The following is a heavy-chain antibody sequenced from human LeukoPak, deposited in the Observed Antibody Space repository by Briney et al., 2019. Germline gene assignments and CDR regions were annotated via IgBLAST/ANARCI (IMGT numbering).Heavy chain of an antibody. Sequence: GGSLRLSCAASGFTFSSYGMHWVRQAPGKGLEWVSYISSSGRTIYYADSVKGRFTISRDNAKNSLYLQMNSLRAEDTAVYYCARDASRRVGATIPGFDYWGQGTLVTVSS. CDR3: ARDASRRVGATIPGFDY. CDR1: GFTFSSYG. V-gene: IGHV3-48*04. D-gene: IGHD1-26*01. CDR2: ISSSGRTI. J-gene: IGHJ4*02.